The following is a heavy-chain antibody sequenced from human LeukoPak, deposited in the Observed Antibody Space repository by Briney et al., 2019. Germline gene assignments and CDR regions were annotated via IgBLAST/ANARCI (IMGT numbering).Heavy chain of an antibody. CDR1: GFTVSSNY. D-gene: IGHD1-26*01. V-gene: IGHV3-53*01. J-gene: IGHJ4*02. Sequence: GWSLRLSCAASGFTVSSNYMSWVRQAPGRGLEWVSVIYSGGSTYYADSVKGRFAISRDNSKNTLYLLMNSLRAEDTAVYYCARDDQGLVGATAYWGQGTLVTVSS. CDR2: IYSGGST. CDR3: ARDDQGLVGATAY.